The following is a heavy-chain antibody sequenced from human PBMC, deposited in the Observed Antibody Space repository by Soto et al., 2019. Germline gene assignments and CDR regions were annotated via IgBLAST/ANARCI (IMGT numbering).Heavy chain of an antibody. CDR2: IYYSGST. CDR3: ARDRGDGLQYWFDP. Sequence: LSLSCTVSGGSISSYYWSWIRQPPGKGLEWIGYIYYSGSTNYNPSLKSRVTISVDTSKNQFSLKLSSVTAADTAVYYCARDRGDGLQYWFDPWGQGTLVTVSS. V-gene: IGHV4-59*01. CDR1: GGSISSYY. J-gene: IGHJ5*02. D-gene: IGHD3-10*01.